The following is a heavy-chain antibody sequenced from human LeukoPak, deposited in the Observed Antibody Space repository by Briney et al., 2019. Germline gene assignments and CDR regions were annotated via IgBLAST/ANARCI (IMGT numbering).Heavy chain of an antibody. CDR2: INPNSGGT. D-gene: IGHD3-10*01. CDR3: ARRVEAYGFDY. Sequence: GASVKVSCKASGYTFTGYYMHWVRQAPGQGLEWMGRINPNSGGTNYAQKFQGRVTTTRDTSISTAYMELSRLRSDDTAVYYCARRVEAYGFDYWGQGTLVTVSS. V-gene: IGHV1-2*06. J-gene: IGHJ4*02. CDR1: GYTFTGYY.